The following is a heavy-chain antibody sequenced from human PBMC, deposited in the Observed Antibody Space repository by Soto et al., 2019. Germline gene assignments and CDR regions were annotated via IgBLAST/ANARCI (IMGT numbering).Heavy chain of an antibody. J-gene: IGHJ4*02. V-gene: IGHV1-3*01. Sequence: QVQLVQSGAEVKKPGASVKVSCKASGYTFTNYAMHWVRQAPGQRLEWMGWINAGNGNTKYSQKFQDRVTITRDTSASPAYMALSSLTSEDTAVYYCARDSHGCDYWCQGTLVTVSS. CDR3: ARDSHGCDY. D-gene: IGHD6-19*01. CDR2: INAGNGNT. CDR1: GYTFTNYA.